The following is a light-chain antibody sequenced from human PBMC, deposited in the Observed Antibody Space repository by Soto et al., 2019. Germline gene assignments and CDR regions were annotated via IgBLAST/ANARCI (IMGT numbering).Light chain of an antibody. J-gene: IGLJ1*01. Sequence: QSVLTQPPSASGSPGQSVTISCTGTSSDVGSYNYVSWYQQHPGKAPKLMIYEVSKRPSGVPDRFSGSKSGNTASLTVSGSQSEDEADYYCAAWDDSLNGYVFGTGTKVTVL. CDR1: SSDVGSYNY. V-gene: IGLV2-8*01. CDR2: EVS. CDR3: AAWDDSLNGYV.